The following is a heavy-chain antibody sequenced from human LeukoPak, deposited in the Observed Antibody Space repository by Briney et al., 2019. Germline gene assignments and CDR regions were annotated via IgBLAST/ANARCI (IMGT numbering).Heavy chain of an antibody. V-gene: IGHV1-69*13. CDR2: IIPIFGTA. Sequence: GASVKVSCKASGGTFSSYAISWVRQAPGQGLEWMGGIIPIFGTANYAQKFQGRVTITADESTSTAYMELSSLRSEDTAVYYCARLSHFGDFKFLWGQGTLVTVSS. CDR3: ARLSHFGDFKFL. J-gene: IGHJ4*02. D-gene: IGHD3-10*01. CDR1: GGTFSSYA.